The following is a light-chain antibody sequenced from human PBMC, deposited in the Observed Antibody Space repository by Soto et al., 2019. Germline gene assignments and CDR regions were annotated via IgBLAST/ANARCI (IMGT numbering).Light chain of an antibody. CDR3: AAWDDSLSGWV. J-gene: IGLJ3*02. Sequence: QSVLTQPPSASGTPGQRVTISCSGSSSNIGSNYVYWYQQLQGTAPKLLIYSNTQRPSGVPDRFSVSKSGTSASLAISGLRSEDEADYYCAAWDDSLSGWVFGGGTKLTVL. CDR1: SSNIGSNY. V-gene: IGLV1-47*02. CDR2: SNT.